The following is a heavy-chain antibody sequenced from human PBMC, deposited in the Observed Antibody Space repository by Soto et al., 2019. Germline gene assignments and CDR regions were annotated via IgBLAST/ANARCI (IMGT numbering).Heavy chain of an antibody. CDR2: ISSSSSYT. V-gene: IGHV3-11*05. CDR1: GFTFSDYY. D-gene: IGHD3-22*01. Sequence: GGSLRLSCAASGFTFSDYYMSWIRQAPGKGLEWVSYISSSSSYTNYADSVKGRFTISRDNAKNSLYLQMNSLRAEDTAVYYCARVSYYYDSSGEEGWFDPWGQGTLVTVSS. CDR3: ARVSYYYDSSGEEGWFDP. J-gene: IGHJ5*02.